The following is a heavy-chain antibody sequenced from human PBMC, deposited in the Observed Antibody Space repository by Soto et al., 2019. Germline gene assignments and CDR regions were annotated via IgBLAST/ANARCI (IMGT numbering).Heavy chain of an antibody. D-gene: IGHD5-12*01. V-gene: IGHV3-15*01. J-gene: IGHJ4*02. CDR3: AAVGSGYDFVY. CDR2: IKIKTDGETT. Sequence: GGSLRLSCAASGFNFRNTWMTWVRQAPGKGLEWVGRIKIKTDGETTDYAAPVRGRFSISRDDSQNTLYLQLNSLEIDDTAIYYCAAVGSGYDFVYWGRGTQVTVSS. CDR1: GFNFRNTW.